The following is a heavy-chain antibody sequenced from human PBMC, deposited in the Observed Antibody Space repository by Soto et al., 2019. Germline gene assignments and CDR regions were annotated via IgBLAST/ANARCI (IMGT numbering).Heavy chain of an antibody. CDR2: INPSAHSA. CDR1: GYTFTRYY. J-gene: IGHJ6*02. Sequence: GASVKVSCKASGYTFTRYYIHWVRQAPGQGLEWMGVINPSAHSASYAQKFQGRVTMTWDTSTSTVYMDLRSLTSEDTAVYYCSRDLLQTPGNYAMGVWGQGTTVTVSS. CDR3: SRDLLQTPGNYAMGV. V-gene: IGHV1-46*01. D-gene: IGHD1-1*01.